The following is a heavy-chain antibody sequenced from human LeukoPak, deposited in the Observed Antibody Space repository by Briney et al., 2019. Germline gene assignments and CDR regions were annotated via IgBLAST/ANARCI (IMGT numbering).Heavy chain of an antibody. D-gene: IGHD3-9*01. V-gene: IGHV1-69*13. CDR3: ASNTGLIEDYDILTGYFLNLDY. CDR2: IIPIFGTA. J-gene: IGHJ4*02. Sequence: SVKVSCKASGGTFSSYAISWVRQAPGQGLEWMGGIIPIFGTANYAQKFQGRVTITADESTSTAYMELSSLGSEDTAVYYCASNTGLIEDYDILTGYFLNLDYWGQGTLVTVSS. CDR1: GGTFSSYA.